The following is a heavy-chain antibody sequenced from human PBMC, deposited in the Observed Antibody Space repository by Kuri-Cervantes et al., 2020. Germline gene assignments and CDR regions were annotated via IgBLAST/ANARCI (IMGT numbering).Heavy chain of an antibody. J-gene: IGHJ6*02. D-gene: IGHD1-26*01. CDR3: AAESESYIVGATNYYYYGMDV. V-gene: IGHV1-8*03. CDR2: MNPNSGNT. CDR1: GYTFTSYG. Sequence: ASVKVSCKASGYTFTSYGISWVRQATGQGLEWMGWMNPNSGNTNYAQKFQERVTITRDMSTSTAYMELSSLRSEDTAVYYCAAESESYIVGATNYYYYGMDVWGQGTTVTVSS.